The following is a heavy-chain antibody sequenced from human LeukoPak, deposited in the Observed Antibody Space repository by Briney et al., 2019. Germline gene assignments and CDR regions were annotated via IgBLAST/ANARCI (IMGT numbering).Heavy chain of an antibody. CDR1: GFTFSIDS. V-gene: IGHV3-48*01. D-gene: IGHD2-15*01. Sequence: GGSLRLSCAASGFTFSIDSMNWVRQAPGKGLEWISYISYDSAIKYHADSVRGRFTISRDNAKNPLSLQMHSLRAEDTAVYYCVRDNPRCCGVVPVKIDDFWGQGTLVTVSS. CDR2: ISYDSAIK. J-gene: IGHJ4*02. CDR3: VRDNPRCCGVVPVKIDDF.